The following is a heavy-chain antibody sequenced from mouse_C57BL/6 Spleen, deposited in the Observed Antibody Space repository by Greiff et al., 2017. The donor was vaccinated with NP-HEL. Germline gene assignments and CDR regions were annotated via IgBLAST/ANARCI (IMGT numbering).Heavy chain of an antibody. Sequence: VQLQQSGAELVRPGTSVKVSCKASGYAFTNYLIEWVKQRPGQGLEWIGVINPGSGGTNYNEKFKGKATMTADKSSSTAYMQISSLTTEDSAVYLCAREGTYYAMDYWGQGTSVTVSS. J-gene: IGHJ4*01. D-gene: IGHD2-14*01. CDR1: GYAFTNYL. CDR2: INPGSGGT. V-gene: IGHV1-54*01. CDR3: AREGTYYAMDY.